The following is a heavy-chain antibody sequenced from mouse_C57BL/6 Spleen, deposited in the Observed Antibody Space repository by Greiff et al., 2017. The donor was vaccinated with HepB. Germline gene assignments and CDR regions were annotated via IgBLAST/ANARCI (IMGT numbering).Heavy chain of an antibody. CDR3: ARYNYSNYWYFDV. V-gene: IGHV1-55*01. CDR2: IYPGSGST. D-gene: IGHD2-5*01. J-gene: IGHJ1*03. Sequence: VQLQQPGAELVKPGASVKMSITWVKQRPGQGLEWIGDIYPGSGSTNYNEKFKSKATLTVDTSSSTAYMQLSSLTSEDSAVYYCARYNYSNYWYFDVWGTGTTVTVSS.